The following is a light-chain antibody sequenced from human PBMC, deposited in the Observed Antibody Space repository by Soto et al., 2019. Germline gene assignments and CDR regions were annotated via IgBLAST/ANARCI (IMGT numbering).Light chain of an antibody. V-gene: IGKV3-11*01. CDR3: QQRTNWPPFT. J-gene: IGKJ2*01. CDR1: QSVSSD. Sequence: EIVLTRSPATLSLSPGERATLSCRASQSVSSDLAWYQQKPGQAPRLLIYDTSNRAAGIPGRFSGSGSGTDFTLTISSLEPEDFAVYYCQQRTNWPPFTFGQGTKLEI. CDR2: DTS.